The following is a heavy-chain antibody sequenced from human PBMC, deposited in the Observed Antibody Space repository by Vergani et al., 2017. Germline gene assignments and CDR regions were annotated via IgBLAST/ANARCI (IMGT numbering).Heavy chain of an antibody. Sequence: QVQLQQWGAGLLKPSESLSLTCAVYGGSFSGYYWSWIRQPPGRGLQWIGHIFQSGSPDYNASLKSRVNISLDKSKNHFSLSLSSVTAADTAVYYCVRRNNVVRETDYFDYWGQGILVTVSS. D-gene: IGHD3-10*01. V-gene: IGHV4-34*12. CDR2: IFQSGSP. CDR1: GGSFSGYY. CDR3: VRRNNVVRETDYFDY. J-gene: IGHJ4*02.